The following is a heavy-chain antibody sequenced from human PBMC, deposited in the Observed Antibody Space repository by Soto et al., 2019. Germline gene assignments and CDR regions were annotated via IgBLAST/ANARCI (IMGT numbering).Heavy chain of an antibody. CDR2: ISGGGGTT. J-gene: IGHJ3*02. D-gene: IGHD6-19*01. Sequence: EVQLLESGGGLVQPGGSLRLSCAASGFTFSSYAMSWVRQAPGKGLEWVSAISGGGGTTYYADSVKGRFTFSRDNSKTTLYLQMNSLRAEDTAVYYCAKTANGWFSAFDIWGQGTMVTVSS. V-gene: IGHV3-23*01. CDR3: AKTANGWFSAFDI. CDR1: GFTFSSYA.